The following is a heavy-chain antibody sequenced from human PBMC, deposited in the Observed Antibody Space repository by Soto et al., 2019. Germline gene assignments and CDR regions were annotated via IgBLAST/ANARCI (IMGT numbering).Heavy chain of an antibody. CDR3: VQGRYPTMATPLDH. CDR2: ISWDSSTI. CDR1: GFTFDNCG. V-gene: IGHV3-9*01. D-gene: IGHD1-26*01. Sequence: EVQLVESGGGLVQPGRSLRLSCAASGFTFDNCGMHWVRQATGKGLEWVAGISWDSSTIGYADSVKGRFIISRDDAKNALYLPMGSLGGEDTALYYCVQGRYPTMATPLDHWGQGTQVIVSS. J-gene: IGHJ4*02.